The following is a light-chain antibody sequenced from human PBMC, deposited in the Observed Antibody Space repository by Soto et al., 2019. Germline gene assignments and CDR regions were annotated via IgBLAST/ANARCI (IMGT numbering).Light chain of an antibody. CDR1: QSVGSSY. CDR3: QQYGSSGT. CDR2: GAS. V-gene: IGKV3-20*01. J-gene: IGKJ1*01. Sequence: EIELAQSPGTLSLSLGERATLSCRASQSVGSSYLAWYQQKPGQAPRLLIYGASSRAAGIPDRFSGSWAGTDFTLTITRLEPEDFAVYYCQQYGSSGTFGQGTKVDIK.